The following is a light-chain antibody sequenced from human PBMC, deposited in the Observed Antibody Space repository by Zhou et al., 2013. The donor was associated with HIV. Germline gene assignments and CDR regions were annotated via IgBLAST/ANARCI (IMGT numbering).Light chain of an antibody. CDR1: EGIRND. CDR3: QHYRNYPWT. CDR2: AAS. Sequence: DSQMTQSPSSLSASVGDRVIITCRASEGIRNDLGWFQQKPGKAPKRLISAASSLQSGVPSKFSGSGSGTDFTLTISSLQPEDFATYYCQHYRNYPWTFGQGTKVEIK. J-gene: IGKJ1*01. V-gene: IGKV1-17*01.